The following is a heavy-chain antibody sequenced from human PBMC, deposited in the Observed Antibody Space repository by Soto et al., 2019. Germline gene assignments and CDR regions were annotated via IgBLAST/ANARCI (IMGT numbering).Heavy chain of an antibody. V-gene: IGHV1-69*08. CDR1: GGTFRTYT. CDR3: ARDNYPVVEPAAPEVGAFDI. J-gene: IGHJ3*02. Sequence: QVQLVQSGGEVKKPGSSVKVSCSVSGGTFRTYTFSWVRQAPGQGLEWMGSIIPLLGITNYAQKFQGRVTINADKSTNTAYMELSSLTSEDTAILYCARDNYPVVEPAAPEVGAFDIWGQGTMVIVSS. D-gene: IGHD2-15*01. CDR2: IIPLLGIT.